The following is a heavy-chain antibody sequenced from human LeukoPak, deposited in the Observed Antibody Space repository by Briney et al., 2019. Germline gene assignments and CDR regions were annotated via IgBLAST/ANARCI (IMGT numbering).Heavy chain of an antibody. V-gene: IGHV3-21*01. Sequence: GGSLRLSCAASGFTFSSYSMNWVRQAPGKGLEWVSSISSNSNFIYYADSVKGRFNISRDNAKNSLFMQMNSLRAEDTAVYFCVYYLVGAKRSFDCWGQGTLVTVSS. J-gene: IGHJ4*02. CDR3: VYYLVGAKRSFDC. D-gene: IGHD1-26*01. CDR2: ISSNSNFI. CDR1: GFTFSSYS.